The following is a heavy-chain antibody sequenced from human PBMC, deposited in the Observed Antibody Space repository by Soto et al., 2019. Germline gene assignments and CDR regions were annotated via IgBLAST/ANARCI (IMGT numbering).Heavy chain of an antibody. CDR3: ARDGYDFWSGYYISSWFDP. D-gene: IGHD3-3*01. CDR1: GGSISRYY. CDR2: IYYSGST. V-gene: IGHV4-59*01. Sequence: TSETLSLTCTVSGGSISRYYWSGIRQPPGKGLEWIGFIYYSGSTNYNPSLKSRVTISVDTSKNQFSLKLSSVTAADTAVYYCARDGYDFWSGYYISSWFDPRGKGTLVTVS. J-gene: IGHJ5*02.